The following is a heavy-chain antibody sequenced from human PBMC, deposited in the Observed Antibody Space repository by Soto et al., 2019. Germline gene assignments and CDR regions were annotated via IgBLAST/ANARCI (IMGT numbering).Heavy chain of an antibody. CDR1: GGSITSYH. D-gene: IGHD2-15*01. CDR3: ARGQRLSDWCDP. J-gene: IGHJ5*02. CDR2: IYSSGST. V-gene: IGHV4-59*10. Sequence: SSTLSLTCAVYGGSITSYHWSWIRQPAGKGLEWIGRIYSSGSTKYNPSLQSRLTMSLDKSKNQFSLRLTSVTAADTAVYYCARGQRLSDWCDPWGQGTLVTVS.